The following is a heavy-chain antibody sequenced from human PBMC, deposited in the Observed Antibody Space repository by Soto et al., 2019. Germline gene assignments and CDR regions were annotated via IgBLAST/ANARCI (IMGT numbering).Heavy chain of an antibody. Sequence: EVQLVESGGGLVQPGGSLRLSCAASGFTFSSCWMSWVRQAPGKGLEWVASINQDGSQKYYVDSAKGRFTISRDNAKNSLYLQMSTLRAEDTAVYYCAGPYRGLDQWGQGTLVTVSS. CDR3: AGPYRGLDQ. V-gene: IGHV3-7*01. CDR2: INQDGSQK. D-gene: IGHD3-10*01. J-gene: IGHJ4*02. CDR1: GFTFSSCW.